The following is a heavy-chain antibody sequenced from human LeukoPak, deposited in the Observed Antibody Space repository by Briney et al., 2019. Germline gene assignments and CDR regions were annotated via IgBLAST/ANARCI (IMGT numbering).Heavy chain of an antibody. CDR1: GYTFTGYY. CDR3: ARGGRTVVTPYGY. V-gene: IGHV1-2*02. D-gene: IGHD4-23*01. J-gene: IGHJ4*02. Sequence: GASVKVSCKASGYTFTGYYMHWLRQAPGQGLEWMGWINPNSGGTNYAQRFQGRVTMTRDTSISTCYMELSRLRSDDTAVYYCARGGRTVVTPYGYWGQGTLVTVSS. CDR2: INPNSGGT.